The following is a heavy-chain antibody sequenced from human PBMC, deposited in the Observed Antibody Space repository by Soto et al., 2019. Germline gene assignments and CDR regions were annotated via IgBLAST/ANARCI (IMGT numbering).Heavy chain of an antibody. J-gene: IGHJ6*02. Sequence: ASVKVSCKASGYTFTGYYMHWVRQAPLQWLDGMGWINPNSGGTNYAQKFQGWVTMTRDTSISTAYMELSRLRSDDTAIYYCARGDSTDCSNGVCSFFYNHDMDVWGQGTTVTVSS. CDR2: INPNSGGT. CDR3: ARGDSTDCSNGVCSFFYNHDMDV. V-gene: IGHV1-2*04. D-gene: IGHD2-8*01. CDR1: GYTFTGYY.